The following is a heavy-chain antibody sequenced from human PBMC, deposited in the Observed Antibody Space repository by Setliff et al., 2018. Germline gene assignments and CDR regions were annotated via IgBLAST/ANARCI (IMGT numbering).Heavy chain of an antibody. CDR2: IRSKTSGFAT. CDR3: SRAVDGRTWFDP. J-gene: IGHJ5*02. Sequence: GGSLRLSCAASGFTFSGSAMHWVRQASGKGLEWVGSIRSKTSGFATAYSASVKGRFTISRDDSMTTAYLQMDSLRTEDTAVYYCSRAVDGRTWFDPWGQGALVTVSS. D-gene: IGHD6-19*01. V-gene: IGHV3-73*01. CDR1: GFTFSGSA.